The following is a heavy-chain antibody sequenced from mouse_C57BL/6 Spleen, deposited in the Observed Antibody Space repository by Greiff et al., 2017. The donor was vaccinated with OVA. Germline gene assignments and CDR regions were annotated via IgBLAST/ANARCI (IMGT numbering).Heavy chain of an antibody. J-gene: IGHJ4*01. CDR3: ARRDYDYDGDYYAMDY. CDR2: IYPRDGST. Sequence: QVQLQQSGPELVKPGASVKLSCKASGYTFTSYDINWVKQRPGQGLGRIGWIYPRDGSTKYNEKFKGKATLTVDTSSSTAYMELHSLTSEDSAVYFCARRDYDYDGDYYAMDYWGQGTSVTVSS. V-gene: IGHV1-85*01. CDR1: GYTFTSYD. D-gene: IGHD2-4*01.